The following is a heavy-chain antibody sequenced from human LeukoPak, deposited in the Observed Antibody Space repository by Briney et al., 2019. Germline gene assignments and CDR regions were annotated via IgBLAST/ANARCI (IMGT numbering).Heavy chain of an antibody. J-gene: IGHJ4*01. CDR3: ARQAAPERGFRYGPVDY. Sequence: SETLSLTCTVSGGSISNYYWSWIRQPPGKGLEWIGYIYDTGSTKYNPSLKSRLTISIDTSKSQFSLNLRSVTAADTAVYFCARQAAPERGFRYGPVDYWGHGSLVTVSS. CDR2: IYDTGST. D-gene: IGHD5-18*01. CDR1: GGSISNYY. V-gene: IGHV4-59*08.